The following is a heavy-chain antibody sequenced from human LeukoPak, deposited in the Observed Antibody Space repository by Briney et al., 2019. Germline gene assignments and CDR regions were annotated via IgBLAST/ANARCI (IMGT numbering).Heavy chain of an antibody. V-gene: IGHV4-59*11. CDR1: GGSLEGLY. CDR3: TRGGGSGYYFGIPRYYFDA. CDR2: VLHTGVT. D-gene: IGHD3-22*01. Sequence: SETLSLTCTVSGGSLEGLYWSWIRQSPEKGLEWIGNVLHTGVTSYNLSLKSRVTISVDTSRNQFSLTMTSMTAADTAIYYCTRGGGSGYYFGIPRYYFDAWGQGVLVTVSS. J-gene: IGHJ4*02.